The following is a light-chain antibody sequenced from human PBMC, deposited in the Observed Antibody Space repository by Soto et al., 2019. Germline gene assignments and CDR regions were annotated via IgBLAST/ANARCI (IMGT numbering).Light chain of an antibody. CDR3: QQYKNWPQT. Sequence: EIVMTQSPATLSVSRGERAIHSFSASQIVSSTLAWYQQNPGPAPRLLIYGASTRATGIPARFSGSGSGTEFTLTISSLQSEDFAVYYCQQYKNWPQTFGQGTKVDIK. J-gene: IGKJ1*01. V-gene: IGKV3-15*01. CDR2: GAS. CDR1: QIVSST.